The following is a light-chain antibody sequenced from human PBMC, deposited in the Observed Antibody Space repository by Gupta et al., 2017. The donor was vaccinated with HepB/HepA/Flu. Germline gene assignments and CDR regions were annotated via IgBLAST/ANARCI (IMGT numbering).Light chain of an antibody. CDR2: KTS. CDR1: QSISTW. J-gene: IGKJ1*01. Sequence: TLSASVGDRVTITCWASQSISTWLAWYQQKPGKAPKLLIYKTSSLQSGVPSRFSGSGSGTEFTLTITSLQPDDFATYHCQQYNDYWTFGQGTKVEIK. V-gene: IGKV1-5*03. CDR3: QQYNDYWT.